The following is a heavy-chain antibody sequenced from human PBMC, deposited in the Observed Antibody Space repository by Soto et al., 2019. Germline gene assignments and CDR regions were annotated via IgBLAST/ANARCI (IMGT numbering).Heavy chain of an antibody. J-gene: IGHJ4*02. CDR3: ARYGSGSYYQNPLRKYYFDY. CDR1: GFSLSNARMG. V-gene: IGHV2-26*01. D-gene: IGHD3-10*01. CDR2: IFSNDEK. Sequence: QVTLKESGPVLVKPTETLTLTCTVSGFSLSNARMGVSWIRQPPGKALEWLAHIFSNDEKSYSTSLKSRLTISKDTSKSQVVLTMTNMDSVDTDTYYCARYGSGSYYQNPLRKYYFDYWGQGTLVTVSS.